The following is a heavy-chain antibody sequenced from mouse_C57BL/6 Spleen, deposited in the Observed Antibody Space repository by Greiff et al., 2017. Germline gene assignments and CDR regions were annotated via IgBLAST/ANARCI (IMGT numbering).Heavy chain of an antibody. CDR3: ASRSGYDYEYAFDY. CDR2: IYPGSGST. CDR1: GYTFTSYW. J-gene: IGHJ4*01. D-gene: IGHD2-4*01. Sequence: VQLQQPGAELVKPGASVKMSCKASGYTFTSYWITWVKQRPGQGLEWIGDIYPGSGSTNYNEKFKSKATLTVDTSSSTAYMRLISLTAEDSAVYDCASRSGYDYEYAFDYWGQGTSVTVSS. V-gene: IGHV1-55*01.